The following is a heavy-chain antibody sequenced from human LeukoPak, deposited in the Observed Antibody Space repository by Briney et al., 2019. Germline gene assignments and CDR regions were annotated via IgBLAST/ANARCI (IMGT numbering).Heavy chain of an antibody. D-gene: IGHD6-13*01. V-gene: IGHV3-21*01. Sequence: GGSLRLSCAAPGFTFSSYSMNWVRQAPGKGLEWVSSISSSSSYIYYADSVKGRFTISRDNSKNTLYLQMNSLRAEDTAVYYCTKGMLAAAGHCPDYWGQGTLVTVSS. J-gene: IGHJ4*02. CDR3: TKGMLAAAGHCPDY. CDR2: ISSSSSYI. CDR1: GFTFSSYS.